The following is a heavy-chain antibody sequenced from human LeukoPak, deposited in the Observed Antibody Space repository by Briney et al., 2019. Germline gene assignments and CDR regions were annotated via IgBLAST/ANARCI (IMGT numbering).Heavy chain of an antibody. J-gene: IGHJ4*02. CDR1: GFTFSSYA. Sequence: GGSLRLSCAATGFTFSSYAMSWVRQAPGKGLEWVSAISGSGGSTYYADSVKGRFTISRDNSKNTLYLQMNSLRAEDTAVYYCAKVSTWGLLEPYDYWGQGTLVTVSS. D-gene: IGHD1-26*01. CDR3: AKVSTWGLLEPYDY. V-gene: IGHV3-23*01. CDR2: ISGSGGST.